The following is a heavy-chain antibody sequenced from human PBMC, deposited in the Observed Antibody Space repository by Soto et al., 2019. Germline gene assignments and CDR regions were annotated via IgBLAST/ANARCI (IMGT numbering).Heavy chain of an antibody. V-gene: IGHV1-3*01. J-gene: IGHJ5*02. CDR1: GYSFIYYP. CDR2: INLGNGNT. D-gene: IGHD2-15*01. CDR3: AREPLCGGKCYLNYFDP. Sequence: ASVKVSCTASGYSFIYYPIHWVRQAPGQRLEWMGWINLGNGNTAYSQKFQGRVTITRDTSASTVYMELSSLTSEDTAVYYCAREPLCGGKCYLNYFDPWGQGTLVTVSS.